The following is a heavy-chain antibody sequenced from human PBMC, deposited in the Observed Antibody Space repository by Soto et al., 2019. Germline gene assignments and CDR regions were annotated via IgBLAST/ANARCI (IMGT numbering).Heavy chain of an antibody. Sequence: PSETLSLTCTASGGSISSYYWRWIRQPPGKGLEWIGYIYYSGSTNYNPSLKSRVTISVDTSKNQFSLKLSSVTAADTAVYYCARDYYDFWSGYLRGDYYYYYMDVWGKGTTVTVSS. V-gene: IGHV4-59*01. CDR1: GGSISSYY. CDR3: ARDYYDFWSGYLRGDYYYYYMDV. CDR2: IYYSGST. D-gene: IGHD3-3*01. J-gene: IGHJ6*03.